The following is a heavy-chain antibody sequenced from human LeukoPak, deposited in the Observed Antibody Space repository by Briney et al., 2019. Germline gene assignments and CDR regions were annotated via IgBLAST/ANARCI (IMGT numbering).Heavy chain of an antibody. Sequence: GGSLRLSCAASGLTFSDFWMHWVRQPPGKGLVWVALVKGDGRTTIYADSVKGRLTISRVNAKNTLYLQMSSLRADDSGVYYCATGHSYGYDYWGQGVLVTVSS. J-gene: IGHJ4*02. V-gene: IGHV3-74*01. CDR2: VKGDGRTT. CDR1: GLTFSDFW. D-gene: IGHD5-18*01. CDR3: ATGHSYGYDY.